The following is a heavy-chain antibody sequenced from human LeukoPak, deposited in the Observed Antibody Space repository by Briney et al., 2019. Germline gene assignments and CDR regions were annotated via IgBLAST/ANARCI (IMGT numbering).Heavy chain of an antibody. CDR3: AKSVVVVVPAALDAFDI. D-gene: IGHD2-2*01. CDR1: GFTFSSYA. V-gene: IGHV3-23*01. CDR2: ISGSGGDT. J-gene: IGHJ3*02. Sequence: GGSLRLSCAASGFTFSSYAMSWVRQAPGKGLEWVSAISGSGGDTYYADSVKGRFTISRDNSKNTLHLQMNSLRAEDTAVYYCAKSVVVVVPAALDAFDIWGQGTMVTVSS.